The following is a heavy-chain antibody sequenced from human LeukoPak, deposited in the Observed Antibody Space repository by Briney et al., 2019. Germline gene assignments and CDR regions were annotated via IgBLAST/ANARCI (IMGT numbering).Heavy chain of an antibody. Sequence: GGSLRLSCAASGFTFSSYAMHWVRQAPGKGLEWVAVISYDGNNKYYADSVKGRFTISRDNAKNSLYLQMNSLRAEDTAVYYCARIPQRITGTTSGYWGQGTLVTVSS. CDR2: ISYDGNNK. D-gene: IGHD1-20*01. CDR1: GFTFSSYA. V-gene: IGHV3-30-3*01. CDR3: ARIPQRITGTTSGY. J-gene: IGHJ4*02.